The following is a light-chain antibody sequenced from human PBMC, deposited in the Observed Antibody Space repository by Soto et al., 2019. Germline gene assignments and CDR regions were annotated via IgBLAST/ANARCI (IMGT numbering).Light chain of an antibody. CDR1: QSVSSSY. Sequence: EIVLTQSPVTLSLSPGERATLSCRASQSVSSSYLAWYQQKPGQAPRLLIYGASSRATGIPDRFSGSGSGTDFTLTIIRLEPEDFAVYYCQQYGSSPSPFGQGTRLE. CDR2: GAS. J-gene: IGKJ5*01. CDR3: QQYGSSPSP. V-gene: IGKV3-20*01.